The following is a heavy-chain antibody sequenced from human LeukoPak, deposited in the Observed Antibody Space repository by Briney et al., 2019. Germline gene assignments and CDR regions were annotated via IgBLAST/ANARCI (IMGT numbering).Heavy chain of an antibody. J-gene: IGHJ5*02. V-gene: IGHV1-2*04. CDR2: TNPNSGGT. CDR3: ARGPAWSSSLEYWFDP. Sequence: ASVTVSCTASGYTFTGYYMHWVRQAPGQGLEWMGWTNPNSGGTNYAQKFQGWVTMTRDTSISTAYMELSRLRSDDTAVYYCARGPAWSSSLEYWFDPWGQGTLVTVSS. D-gene: IGHD2-2*01. CDR1: GYTFTGYY.